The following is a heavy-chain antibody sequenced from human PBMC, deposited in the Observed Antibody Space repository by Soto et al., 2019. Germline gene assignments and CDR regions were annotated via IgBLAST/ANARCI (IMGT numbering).Heavy chain of an antibody. J-gene: IGHJ4*02. D-gene: IGHD6-13*01. CDR2: ISGSGGST. CDR1: GFTFSSYA. Sequence: EVQLLESGGGLVQPGGSLRLSCAASGFTFSSYAMSWGRQAPGKGLEWVSAISGSGGSTYYADSVKGRFTISRDNSKNTLYLQMNSLRAEDTAVYDCAKENGYSSSWFELDYWGQGTLVTVSS. V-gene: IGHV3-23*01. CDR3: AKENGYSSSWFELDY.